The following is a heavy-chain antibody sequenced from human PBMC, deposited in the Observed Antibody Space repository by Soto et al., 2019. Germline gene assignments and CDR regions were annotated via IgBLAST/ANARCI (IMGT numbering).Heavy chain of an antibody. D-gene: IGHD2-2*01. CDR1: GGSISSGGYY. J-gene: IGHJ4*02. Sequence: PSETLSLTCTVSGGSISSGGYYWSWIRQHPGKGLEWIGYIYYSGSTYYNPSLKSRVTISVDTSKNQFSLKLSSVTAADTAVYYCARDTSYCSSTSCYEFAYWGQGTLVTVSS. CDR2: IYYSGST. CDR3: ARDTSYCSSTSCYEFAY. V-gene: IGHV4-31*03.